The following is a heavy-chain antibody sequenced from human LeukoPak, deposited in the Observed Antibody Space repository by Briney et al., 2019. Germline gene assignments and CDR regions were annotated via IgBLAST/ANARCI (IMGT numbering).Heavy chain of an antibody. CDR1: GFSFSDSA. V-gene: IGHV3-73*01. Sequence: PGGSLRLSCVASGFSFSDSAIHWVRQASGKGLDWVGRIRGKADTYATIYAASVRGRFTISRDDSKNTAYLQMNSLKTEDTAVYYCAKVEDSSGYSNYWGQGTLVTVSS. D-gene: IGHD3-22*01. J-gene: IGHJ4*02. CDR3: AKVEDSSGYSNY. CDR2: IRGKADTYAT.